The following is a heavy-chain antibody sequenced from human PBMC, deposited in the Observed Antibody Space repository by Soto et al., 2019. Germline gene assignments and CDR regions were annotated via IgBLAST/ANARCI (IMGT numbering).Heavy chain of an antibody. CDR3: ARDSPIYSFGYYYYYMDV. CDR2: INAGNGNT. CDR1: GYTFTSYA. V-gene: IGHV1-3*01. J-gene: IGHJ6*03. D-gene: IGHD5-18*01. Sequence: VKVSCKASGYTFTSYAMHWVRQAPGQRLEWMGWINAGNGNTKYSQKFQGRVTITRDTSASTAYMELSSLRSEDTAVYYCARDSPIYSFGYYYYYMDVWGKGTTVTVSS.